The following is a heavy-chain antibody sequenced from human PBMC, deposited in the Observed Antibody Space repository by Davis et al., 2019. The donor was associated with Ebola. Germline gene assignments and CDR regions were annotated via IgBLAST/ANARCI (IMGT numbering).Heavy chain of an antibody. D-gene: IGHD2-8*01. CDR1: GFTFSSYW. V-gene: IGHV3-7*01. CDR3: TRGLYGYGMDV. J-gene: IGHJ6*02. CDR2: IRQDGSEK. Sequence: GESLKISCAASGFTFSSYWMTWVRQAPGKGLEWLAIIRQDGSEKKYVDSVKGRFTISRDNAKNSLFLQMNSLRAEDTALYYCTRGLYGYGMDVWGPGTTVTVSS.